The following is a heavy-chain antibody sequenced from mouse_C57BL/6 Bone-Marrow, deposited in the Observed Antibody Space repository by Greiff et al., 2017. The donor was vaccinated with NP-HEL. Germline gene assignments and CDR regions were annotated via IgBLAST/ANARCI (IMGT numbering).Heavy chain of an antibody. J-gene: IGHJ4*01. CDR1: GFTFSSYA. V-gene: IGHV5-9-1*02. CDR2: ISSGGDYI. D-gene: IGHD2-4*01. Sequence: EVKLVESGEGLVKPGGSLKLSCAASGFTFSSYAMSWVRQTPEKRLEWVAYISSGGDYIYYADNVKGRFTISRDNARNTLYLQMSSLKSEDTAMYYCTSAPPDYTYAMDYWGQGTSVTVSS. CDR3: TSAPPDYTYAMDY.